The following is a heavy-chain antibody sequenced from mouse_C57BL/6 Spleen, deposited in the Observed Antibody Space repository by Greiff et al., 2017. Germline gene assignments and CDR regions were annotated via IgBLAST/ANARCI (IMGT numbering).Heavy chain of an antibody. CDR1: GYTFTDYY. CDR2: INPNNGGT. V-gene: IGHV1-26*01. J-gene: IGHJ2*01. CDR3: ARKGLLGDY. D-gene: IGHD2-3*01. Sequence: EVQLQQSGPELVKPGASVKISCKASGYTFTDYYMNWVKQSHGKSLEWIGDINPNNGGTSYNQKFKGKATLTVDKSSSTAYMELRSLTSEDSAVYYCARKGLLGDYWGQGTTLTVSS.